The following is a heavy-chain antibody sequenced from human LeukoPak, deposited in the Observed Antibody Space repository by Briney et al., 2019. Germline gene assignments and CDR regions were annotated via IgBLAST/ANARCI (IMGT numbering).Heavy chain of an antibody. CDR1: GGSISSYY. J-gene: IGHJ6*03. CDR3: ARAPRGYYMDV. V-gene: IGHV4-59*01. CDR2: IYYSGST. Sequence: SETLSLTCTVSGGSISSYYWSWIRQPPGKGLEWIGYIYYSGSTNYNPSLKSRVTISVDTSKNQSSLKLSSVTAADTAVYYCARAPRGYYMDVWGKGTTVTISS.